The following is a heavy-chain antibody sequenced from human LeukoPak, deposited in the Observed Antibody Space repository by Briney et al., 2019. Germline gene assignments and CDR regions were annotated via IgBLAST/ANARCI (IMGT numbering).Heavy chain of an antibody. V-gene: IGHV3-48*03. CDR1: GFTFSSYE. CDR3: GGTGSSGDPVVDY. CDR2: ISSSGNSI. J-gene: IGHJ4*02. D-gene: IGHD3-10*01. Sequence: PGGSLRLSCAASGFTFSSYEMNWVRQAPGKGLEGVSYISSSGNSIFYADFVKGRFTISRDNANNSLYLQMNSLRAEDTAVYYCGGTGSSGDPVVDYWGQGTLVTVSS.